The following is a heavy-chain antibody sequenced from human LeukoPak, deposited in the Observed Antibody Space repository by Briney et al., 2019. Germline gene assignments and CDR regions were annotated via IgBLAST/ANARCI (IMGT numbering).Heavy chain of an antibody. CDR3: ARSLGELSFVDY. V-gene: IGHV1-69*02. D-gene: IGHD3-16*02. J-gene: IGHJ4*02. Sequence: SVKVSCKASGGTFSSYTISWVRQAPGQWLEWMGRIIPILGIANYAQKFQGRVTITADKSTSTAYMELSSLRSEDTAVYYCARSLGELSFVDYWGQGTLVTVSS. CDR2: IIPILGIA. CDR1: GGTFSSYT.